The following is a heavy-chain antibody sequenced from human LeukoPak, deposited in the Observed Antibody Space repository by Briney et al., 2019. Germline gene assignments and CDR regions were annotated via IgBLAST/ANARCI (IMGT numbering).Heavy chain of an antibody. D-gene: IGHD3-22*01. CDR2: ISSSSSYI. V-gene: IGHV3-21*01. Sequence: PGGSLRLSCAASGFTFSSYSMNWVRQAPGKGLEWVSSISSSSSYIYYADSVKGRFTISRDNAKNSLYLQMNSLRAEDTAVYYCARALIITMINHDAFDIWGQGTMVTVSS. J-gene: IGHJ3*02. CDR1: GFTFSSYS. CDR3: ARALIITMINHDAFDI.